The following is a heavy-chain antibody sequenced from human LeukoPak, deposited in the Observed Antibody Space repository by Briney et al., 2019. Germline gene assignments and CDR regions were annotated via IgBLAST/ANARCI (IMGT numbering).Heavy chain of an antibody. CDR3: ATAPLAVAGSMDV. CDR2: FDPEDGET. D-gene: IGHD6-19*01. CDR1: GYTLTELS. J-gene: IGHJ6*02. Sequence: ASVKVSCKVSGYTLTELSMHWVRQAPGKGLEWMGGFDPEDGETIYAQKFQGRGTMTEDTSTDTAYMELSSLRSEDTAVYYCATAPLAVAGSMDVWGQGTTVTVSS. V-gene: IGHV1-24*01.